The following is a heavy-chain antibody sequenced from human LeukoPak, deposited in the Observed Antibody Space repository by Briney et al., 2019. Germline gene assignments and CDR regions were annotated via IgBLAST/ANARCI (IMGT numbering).Heavy chain of an antibody. V-gene: IGHV3-53*01. Sequence: PGGSLRLSCAASGFNVRVYYTSWVRQAPGKGLEWVAIIHSDGTTYYADSVKGRFTFSRDSSKNTLYLQMNSLIVEDTAVYYCARVRFSALDYWGQGTLVTVSS. J-gene: IGHJ4*02. CDR1: GFNVRVYY. CDR2: IHSDGTT. D-gene: IGHD6-25*01. CDR3: ARVRFSALDY.